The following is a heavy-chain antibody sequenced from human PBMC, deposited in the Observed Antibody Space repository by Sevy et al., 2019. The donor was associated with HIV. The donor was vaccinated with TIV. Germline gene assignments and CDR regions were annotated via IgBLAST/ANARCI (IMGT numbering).Heavy chain of an antibody. D-gene: IGHD3-3*01. CDR3: ARGGNPRITIFGVVSRGVYYYYGMDV. CDR2: ISSSSSYI. CDR1: GFTFSSYS. Sequence: GSLRLSCAASGFTFSSYSMNWVRQAPGKGLEWVSSISSSSSYIYYADSVKGRFTISRDNAKNSLYLQMNSLRAEDTAVYYCARGGNPRITIFGVVSRGVYYYYGMDVWGQGTTVTVSS. V-gene: IGHV3-21*01. J-gene: IGHJ6*02.